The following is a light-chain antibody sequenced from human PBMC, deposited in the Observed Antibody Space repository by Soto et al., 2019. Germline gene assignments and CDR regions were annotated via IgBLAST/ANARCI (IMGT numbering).Light chain of an antibody. CDR2: AAS. Sequence: TQSPSSLSASVGDRVTITCRASQDIAIYLAWYQQKPGEAPKLLIYAASTLYGGVPSRFSGSGSGTEFTLTISSLQPDDFATYYCQQYNSYSWTFGQGTKVDIK. CDR3: QQYNSYSWT. CDR1: QDIAIY. J-gene: IGKJ1*01. V-gene: IGKV1-9*01.